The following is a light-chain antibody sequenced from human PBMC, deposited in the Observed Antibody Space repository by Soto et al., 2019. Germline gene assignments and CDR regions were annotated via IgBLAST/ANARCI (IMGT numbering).Light chain of an antibody. Sequence: EIVLTQSPGTLSLSPGERATLSCGASQSVSSSYLAWYQQKPGQAPRLLIYGASSRATGIPDRLSGSGSGTDFTLTISRLEPEDFAVYYCQQYGSAFTFGPGTKVDIK. J-gene: IGKJ3*01. CDR3: QQYGSAFT. CDR2: GAS. V-gene: IGKV3-20*01. CDR1: QSVSSSY.